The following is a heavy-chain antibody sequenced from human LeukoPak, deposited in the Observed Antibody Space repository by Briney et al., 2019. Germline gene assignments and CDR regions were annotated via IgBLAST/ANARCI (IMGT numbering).Heavy chain of an antibody. CDR2: INPNSGGT. D-gene: IGHD3-3*01. V-gene: IGHV1-2*02. J-gene: IGHJ6*03. CDR3: ARVPVAPYYDFWSGYSSYYYMDV. CDR1: GYTFTGYY. Sequence: GASVKVSCKASGYTFTGYYMHWVRQAPGQGPEWMGWINPNSGGTNYAQKFQGRVTMTRDTSISTAYMELSRLRSDDTAVYYCARVPVAPYYDFWSGYSSYYYMDVWGKGTTVTVSS.